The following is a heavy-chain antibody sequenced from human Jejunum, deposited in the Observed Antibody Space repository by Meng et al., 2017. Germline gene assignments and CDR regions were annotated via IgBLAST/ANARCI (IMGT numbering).Heavy chain of an antibody. CDR1: GFTFSNAW. J-gene: IGHJ5*02. CDR3: ARSGGFSSKYP. Sequence: VQLVESGGVLVKPGESLRLSCAASGFTFSNAWLTWVRQAPGKGLEWVAGVSFDGTDTFYADSVKGRFTISRDNSKNTLFLQMNGLRAEDTAMYYCARSGGFSSKYPWGQGTLVTVSS. V-gene: IGHV3-30*03. CDR2: VSFDGTDT. D-gene: IGHD2-2*01.